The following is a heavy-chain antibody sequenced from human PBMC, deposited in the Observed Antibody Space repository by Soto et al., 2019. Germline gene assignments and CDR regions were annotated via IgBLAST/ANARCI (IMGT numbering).Heavy chain of an antibody. CDR1: GFSLRTYG. CDR2: IWYDGTKK. Sequence: QVQLVESGGGVVQSGRSLTLSCAASGFSLRTYGMQWLRRAPGKGLEWVAFIWYDGTKKFYANSVKGRSTISKDYSNNILYLQMSGRRAEDTAVYYCARDVVTAVAGRVIWFDTWGQGNRVTVAS. J-gene: IGHJ5*02. V-gene: IGHV3-33*01. D-gene: IGHD6-19*01. CDR3: ARDVVTAVAGRVIWFDT.